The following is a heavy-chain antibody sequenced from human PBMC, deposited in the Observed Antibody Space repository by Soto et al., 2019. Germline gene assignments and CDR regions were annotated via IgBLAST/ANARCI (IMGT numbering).Heavy chain of an antibody. CDR1: GYTFTNFG. D-gene: IGHD3-3*01. CDR2: ISAYNGNT. Sequence: GASVKVSCKASGYTFTNFGISWVRQAPGQGLEWMGWISAYNGNTNYAQKFQGRVTMTTDTSTSTAYMEVRSLRFDDTAVYYCARVKVGDLFRFNWFFDLWGRGTLVTVSS. V-gene: IGHV1-18*01. CDR3: ARVKVGDLFRFNWFFDL. J-gene: IGHJ2*01.